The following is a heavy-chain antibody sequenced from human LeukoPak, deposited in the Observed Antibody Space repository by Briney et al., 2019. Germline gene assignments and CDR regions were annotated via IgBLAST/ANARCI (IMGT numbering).Heavy chain of an antibody. CDR2: ISAYNGNT. CDR1: GYTFTSYG. CDR3: ARTYYGSGSYYNPPPPWYDY. J-gene: IGHJ4*02. V-gene: IGHV1-18*01. D-gene: IGHD3-10*01. Sequence: ASVKVSCKASGYTFTSYGISWVRQAPGQGLEWMGWISAYNGNTNYAQKLQGRVTMTADTSTSTAYMELRSLRSDDTAVYYCARTYYGSGSYYNPPPPWYDYWGQGTLVTVSS.